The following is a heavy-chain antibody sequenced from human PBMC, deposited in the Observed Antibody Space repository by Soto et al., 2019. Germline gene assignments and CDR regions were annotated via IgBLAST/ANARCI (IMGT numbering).Heavy chain of an antibody. J-gene: IGHJ4*02. Sequence: EVQLVESGGGLVQPGGSLRLSCAASGFTFSSYWIHWVRQAPGKGLVWVSRIGSDGSPTRYADSVKGRFTISRDNAKNTVYLQISSLRADDTAVYYCARGRGYGDYFYFDYWGQGTLVTVSS. CDR2: IGSDGSPT. CDR1: GFTFSSYW. V-gene: IGHV3-74*01. CDR3: ARGRGYGDYFYFDY. D-gene: IGHD4-17*01.